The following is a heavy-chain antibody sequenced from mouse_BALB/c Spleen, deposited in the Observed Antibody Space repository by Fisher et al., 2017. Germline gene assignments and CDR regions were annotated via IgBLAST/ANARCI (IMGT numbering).Heavy chain of an antibody. CDR3: ARGGSPSMDY. V-gene: IGHV5-6*02. Sequence: RFTISRDNAKNTLYLQMSSLKSEDTAMYYCARGGSPSMDYWGQGTSVTVSS. J-gene: IGHJ4*01.